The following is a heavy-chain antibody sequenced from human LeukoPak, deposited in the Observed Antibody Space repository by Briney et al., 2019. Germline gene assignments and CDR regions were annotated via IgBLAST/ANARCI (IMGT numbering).Heavy chain of an antibody. D-gene: IGHD4-17*01. V-gene: IGHV4-59*01. CDR1: GGSISSYY. J-gene: IGHJ2*01. CDR3: ARGPHGDYDWYFDL. Sequence: SETLSLTCTVSGGSISSYYWSWIRQPPGKGLEWIGYIYYSGSTNYNPSLKSRVTISVDTSKNQFSLRLSSVTAADTAVYYCARGPHGDYDWYFDLWGRGTLVTVSS. CDR2: IYYSGST.